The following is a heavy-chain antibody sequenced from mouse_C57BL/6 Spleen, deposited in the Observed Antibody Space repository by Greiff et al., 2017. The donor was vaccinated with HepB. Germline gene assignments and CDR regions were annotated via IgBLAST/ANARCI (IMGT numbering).Heavy chain of an antibody. CDR2: IYPGDGDT. J-gene: IGHJ4*01. V-gene: IGHV1-82*01. CDR3: GRDLYYGNYD. Sequence: QVQLQQSGPELVKPGASVKISCKASGYAFSSSWMNWVKQRPGKGLEWIGRIYPGDGDTNYNGKFKGKATLTADKSSSTAYMQLSSLTSEDSAVYCCGRDLYYGNYDWGQGTSVTVSS. CDR1: GYAFSSSW.